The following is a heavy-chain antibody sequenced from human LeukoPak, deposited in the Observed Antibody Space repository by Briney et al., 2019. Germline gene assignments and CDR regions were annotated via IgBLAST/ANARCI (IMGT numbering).Heavy chain of an antibody. J-gene: IGHJ4*02. CDR2: ISGGGGTT. CDR1: GFTFSGFW. V-gene: IGHV3-23*01. CDR3: AKEGDILTGYIDY. D-gene: IGHD3-9*01. Sequence: GGSLRLSCAVSGFTFSGFWMSWSRPAPGKGLEWVSVISGGGGTTYYADSVKGRFTISRANSKNTLYLQMNSLRAEDTAVYYCAKEGDILTGYIDYWGQGTLVPVSS.